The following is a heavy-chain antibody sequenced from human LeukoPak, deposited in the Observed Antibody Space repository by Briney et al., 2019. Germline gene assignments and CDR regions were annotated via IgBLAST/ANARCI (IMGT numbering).Heavy chain of an antibody. V-gene: IGHV3-23*01. CDR2: IIDSGVFT. Sequence: GGSLRLSCVASGFPFSIYAMSWVRQARGKGLEWVSDIIDSGVFTYYADSVKGRFTISRDNSKNTMYLQMNSLRAEDTALYYCAKVNGYCSGGSCYSSGPYYYYGMDVWGKGTTVTVSS. CDR1: GFPFSIYA. D-gene: IGHD2-15*01. CDR3: AKVNGYCSGGSCYSSGPYYYYGMDV. J-gene: IGHJ6*04.